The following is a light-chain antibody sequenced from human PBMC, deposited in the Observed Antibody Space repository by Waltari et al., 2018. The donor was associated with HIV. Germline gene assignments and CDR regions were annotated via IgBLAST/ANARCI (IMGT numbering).Light chain of an antibody. CDR1: ETINND. V-gene: IGKV3D-15*01. Sequence: EIVMTQSPATLSVSPGERATLSCRASETINNDLAWYQQKPGQAPRLLIHGASTRAAGIPARFSGSGSGTEFSLSNNYVQSEDFALYYCQQYNKWPPTFGQGTKVEIK. CDR3: QQYNKWPPT. CDR2: GAS. J-gene: IGKJ1*01.